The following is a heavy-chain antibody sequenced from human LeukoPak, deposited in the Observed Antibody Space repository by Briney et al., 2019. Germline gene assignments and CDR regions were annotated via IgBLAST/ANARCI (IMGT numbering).Heavy chain of an antibody. Sequence: PGRSLRLSCAASGFTFSSYGMHWVRQAPGKGLEWVAVISYDGSNKYYADSVKGRFTISRDNSKNTLYLQMNSLRAEDTAVYYCARDDYGDYGNWFDPWGQGTLVTVSS. J-gene: IGHJ5*02. V-gene: IGHV3-30*03. CDR2: ISYDGSNK. D-gene: IGHD4-17*01. CDR1: GFTFSSYG. CDR3: ARDDYGDYGNWFDP.